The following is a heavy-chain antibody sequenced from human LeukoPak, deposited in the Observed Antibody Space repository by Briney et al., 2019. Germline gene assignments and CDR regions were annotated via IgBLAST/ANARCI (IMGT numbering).Heavy chain of an antibody. Sequence: SETLSLTCAVSGGSISSGGYSWSWIRQPPGKGLEWIGYIYHSGSTYYNPSLKSRVTISVDRSKNQFSLKLSSVTAADTAVYYCARETDNYDFWSGYYIGYWGQGTLVTVSS. V-gene: IGHV4-30-2*01. CDR2: IYHSGST. CDR3: ARETDNYDFWSGYYIGY. D-gene: IGHD3-3*01. J-gene: IGHJ4*02. CDR1: GGSISSGGYS.